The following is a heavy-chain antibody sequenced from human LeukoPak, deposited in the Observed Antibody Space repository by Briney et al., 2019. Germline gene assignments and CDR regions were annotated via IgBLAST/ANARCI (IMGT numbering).Heavy chain of an antibody. CDR3: ATRGRSGYYYGMDV. V-gene: IGHV3-66*01. CDR2: ISSRDTT. CDR1: GFIVSNNY. D-gene: IGHD1-26*01. Sequence: GGSLRLSCAASGFIVSNNYMSWARQAPGEGLEWVSIISSRDTTYYADSVKGRFTISRDNSQNTLYLQMNSLRAEDTAVYYCATRGRSGYYYGMDVWAQGTTVTVPS. J-gene: IGHJ6*02.